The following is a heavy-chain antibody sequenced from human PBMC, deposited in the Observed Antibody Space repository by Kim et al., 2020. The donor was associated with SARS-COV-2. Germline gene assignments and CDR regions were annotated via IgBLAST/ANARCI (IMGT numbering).Heavy chain of an antibody. V-gene: IGHV1-18*01. CDR3: ARVCGANCYLGDY. CDR2: ISAYTSHT. J-gene: IGHJ4*02. CDR1: GYTFTNYG. D-gene: IGHD2-2*01. Sequence: ASVKVSCKTSGYTFTNYGISWVRQAPGQGPEWMGWISAYTSHTEYAQKFKVRLSMTTDTSTSTAYMELRSLDSDDTAVYYCARVCGANCYLGDYWGQGTLVTVSS.